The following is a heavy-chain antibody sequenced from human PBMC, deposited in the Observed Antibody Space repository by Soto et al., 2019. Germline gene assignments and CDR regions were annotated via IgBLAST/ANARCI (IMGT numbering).Heavy chain of an antibody. V-gene: IGHV3-23*01. J-gene: IGHJ4*02. CDR1: GFTVSSNY. CDR2: ISGSGGVI. Sequence: QAGGSLRLSCAASGFTVSSNYMSWVRQAPGKGLEWVSSISGSGGVIYYPDSVKGRFTISRDNSKNTVHLQMNSLRAEDTAVYYCAKERAARGVGYWGQGTLVTVSS. CDR3: AKERAARGVGY. D-gene: IGHD6-6*01.